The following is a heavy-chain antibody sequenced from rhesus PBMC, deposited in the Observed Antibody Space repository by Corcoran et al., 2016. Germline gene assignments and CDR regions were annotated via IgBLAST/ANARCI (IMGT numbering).Heavy chain of an antibody. J-gene: IGHJ5-2*02. CDR1: GDSTSNSNW. D-gene: IGHD3-16*01. CDR2: ISGSGGST. Sequence: QLQLQESGPGLVKPSETLSLTCAVSGDSTSNSNWWSWIRPPPGKGLEWIGRISGSGGSTSYNPSLKSRVTISTDTSKNQFSLKLSSVTAADTAVYYCARGVYSGSYYLDVWGRGVLVTVSS. V-gene: IGHV4-57*01. CDR3: ARGVYSGSYYLDV.